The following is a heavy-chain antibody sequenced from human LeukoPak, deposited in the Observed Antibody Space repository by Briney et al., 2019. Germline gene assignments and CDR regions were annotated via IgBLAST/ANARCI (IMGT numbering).Heavy chain of an antibody. V-gene: IGHV3-21*04. J-gene: IGHJ4*02. CDR1: GFAFETYT. CDR3: ARSLFSGYDKYLDS. Sequence: PGGSLTLSCVASGFAFETYTMNWVRQAPGKGLEWVCFISSRSSDINYADSVREGFTISRDNDKNSLFLQVDRLRVEDTAVYYCARSLFSGYDKYLDSWGKGTLVTVSS. D-gene: IGHD5-12*01. CDR2: ISSRSSDI.